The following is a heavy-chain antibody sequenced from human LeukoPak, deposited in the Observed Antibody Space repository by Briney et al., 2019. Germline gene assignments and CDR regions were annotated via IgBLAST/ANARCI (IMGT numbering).Heavy chain of an antibody. Sequence: QPGRSLRLSCAASGFTFSSYGMHWVRQAPGKGLEWVAVIWYDGSNKYYADSVKGRFTISRDNSKNTLYLQMNSLRAEDTAVYYCAKDGTGGYYYTWFDPWGQGTLVTVSS. D-gene: IGHD3-22*01. CDR2: IWYDGSNK. V-gene: IGHV3-33*06. J-gene: IGHJ5*02. CDR1: GFTFSSYG. CDR3: AKDGTGGYYYTWFDP.